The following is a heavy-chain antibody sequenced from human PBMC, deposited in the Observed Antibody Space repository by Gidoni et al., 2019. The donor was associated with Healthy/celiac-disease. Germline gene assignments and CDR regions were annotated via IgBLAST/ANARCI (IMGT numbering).Heavy chain of an antibody. CDR2: IYYSGST. Sequence: QVQLQESGPGLVKPSQTLSLTCTVSGGSISSGGYYWSWIRQHPGKGLEWIGYIYYSGSTYYNPSLKSRVTISVDTSKNQFSLKLSSVTAADTAVYYCARGGRDIVLVPAYFDYWGQGTLVTVSS. CDR1: GGSISSGGYY. CDR3: ARGGRDIVLVPAYFDY. D-gene: IGHD2-2*01. V-gene: IGHV4-31*03. J-gene: IGHJ4*02.